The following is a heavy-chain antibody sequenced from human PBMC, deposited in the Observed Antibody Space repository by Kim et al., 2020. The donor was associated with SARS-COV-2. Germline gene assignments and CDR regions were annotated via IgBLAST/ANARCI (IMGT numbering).Heavy chain of an antibody. Sequence: GGSLRLSCAASGFTLSNNVMSWVRQAPGRGLEWVSTIRAGAETTYYADSVNGRFTISRDNSKNTLYRQLNSLGADDTAVYYCAKDRAGIGCPPFDCWGQG. V-gene: IGHV3-23*01. J-gene: IGHJ4*02. D-gene: IGHD6-19*01. CDR1: GFTLSNNV. CDR2: IRAGAETT. CDR3: AKDRAGIGCPPFDC.